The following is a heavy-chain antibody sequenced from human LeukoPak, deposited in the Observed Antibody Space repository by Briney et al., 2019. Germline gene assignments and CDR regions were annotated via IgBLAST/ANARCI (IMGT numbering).Heavy chain of an antibody. J-gene: IGHJ5*02. D-gene: IGHD3-10*01. CDR2: INTNTGNP. CDR1: GYTFTNYA. Sequence: ASVKVSCKASGYTFTNYAMNWVRQAPGQGLEWMGWINTNTGNPTYAQGFTGRFVFSLDTSVSTAYLQISSLKAEDTAVYYCARDNYGSGSYYPTNTRFDPWGQGTLVTVSS. CDR3: ARDNYGSGSYYPTNTRFDP. V-gene: IGHV7-4-1*02.